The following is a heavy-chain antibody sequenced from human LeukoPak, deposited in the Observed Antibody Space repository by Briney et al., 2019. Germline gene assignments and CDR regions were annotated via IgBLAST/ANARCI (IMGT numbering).Heavy chain of an antibody. CDR2: IYTSGST. CDR1: GGSISSYY. V-gene: IGHV4-4*07. J-gene: IGHJ4*02. D-gene: IGHD3-22*01. CDR3: ARRVATYYYDSSGGHTDY. Sequence: SETLSLTCTVSGGSISSYYWSWIRQPAGKGLEWIGRIYTSGSTNYNPSLKSRVTISVDTSKNQFSLKLSSVTAADTAVYYCARRVATYYYDSSGGHTDYWGQGTLVTVSS.